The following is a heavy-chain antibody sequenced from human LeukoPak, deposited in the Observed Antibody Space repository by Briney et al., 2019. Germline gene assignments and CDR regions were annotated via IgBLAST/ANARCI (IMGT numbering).Heavy chain of an antibody. V-gene: IGHV1-18*01. CDR1: GYTFTSYG. Sequence: GASVKVSCKASGYTFTSYGISWVRQAPGQGLEWMGWISAYNGNTNYAQKLQGRVTMTTDTSTSTAYMELRGLRSDDTAVYYCARDYYGDFEAEDAFDIWGQGTMVTVSS. CDR3: ARDYYGDFEAEDAFDI. CDR2: ISAYNGNT. J-gene: IGHJ3*02. D-gene: IGHD4-17*01.